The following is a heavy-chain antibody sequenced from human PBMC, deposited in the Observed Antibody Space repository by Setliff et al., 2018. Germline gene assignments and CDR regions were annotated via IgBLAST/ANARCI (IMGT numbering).Heavy chain of an antibody. J-gene: IGHJ4*02. CDR1: GGTFSSYV. CDR2: INPNGDRT. D-gene: IGHD6-19*01. Sequence: ASVKVSCKASGGTFSSYVINWVRQAPGQGLEWMMMINPNGDRTTYAQKFQCRVTMTRDTSISTAYMELSRLRSDDTAVYYCAEYSSGLNWGQGTLVTAPQ. CDR3: AEYSSGLN. V-gene: IGHV1-2*02.